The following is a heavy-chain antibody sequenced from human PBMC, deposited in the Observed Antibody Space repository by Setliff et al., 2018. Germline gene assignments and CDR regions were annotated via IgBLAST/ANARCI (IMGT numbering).Heavy chain of an antibody. J-gene: IGHJ3*02. CDR3: AISTIFGVVSPTPDAFDI. CDR2: IIPIFGTA. V-gene: IGHV1-69*06. CDR1: GGTFSSYA. D-gene: IGHD3-3*01. Sequence: GASVKVSCKASGGTFSSYAISWVRQAPGQGLEWMGRIIPIFGTANYAQKFQGRVTITADKSTSTAYVELSRLRSEDTAVYYCAISTIFGVVSPTPDAFDIWGQGTMVTVSS.